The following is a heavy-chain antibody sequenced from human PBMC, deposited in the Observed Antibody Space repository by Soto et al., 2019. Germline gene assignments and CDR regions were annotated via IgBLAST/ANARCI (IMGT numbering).Heavy chain of an antibody. V-gene: IGHV3-21*01. J-gene: IGHJ4*02. CDR1: GFTCIGYM. CDR3: ARYPRTYYYGSGSYEFDY. CDR2: ISSSSSYI. Sequence: VGSLRHSCAASGFTCIGYMMNWVRQAPGKGLEWVSSISSSSSYIYYADSVKGRFTISRDNAKNSLYLQMNSLRAEDTAVYYCARYPRTYYYGSGSYEFDYWGQGNLVTFSS. D-gene: IGHD3-10*01.